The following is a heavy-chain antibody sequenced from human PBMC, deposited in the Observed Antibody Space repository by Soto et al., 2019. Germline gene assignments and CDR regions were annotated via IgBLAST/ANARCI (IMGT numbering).Heavy chain of an antibody. V-gene: IGHV3-30*18. Sequence: QVQLVESGGGVVQPGRSLRLSCAASGFTFSTYGMHWVRQAPGKGLEWVAFISDDGSNKYYADSVKGRFAISRDNSRNRLNLQMNSLRGEDTVVYFCAKVDVSTSYYYYGMDVWGQGTTVTVSS. CDR2: ISDDGSNK. CDR3: AKVDVSTSYYYYGMDV. J-gene: IGHJ6*02. D-gene: IGHD2-2*01. CDR1: GFTFSTYG.